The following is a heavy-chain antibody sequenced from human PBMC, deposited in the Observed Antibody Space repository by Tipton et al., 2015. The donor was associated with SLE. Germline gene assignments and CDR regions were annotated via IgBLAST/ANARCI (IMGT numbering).Heavy chain of an antibody. CDR2: SYYSGST. D-gene: IGHD3-22*01. Sequence: TLSLTCTVSGGSVRSTSYYWGWIRQPPGKGLEWIGSSYYSGSTYYNPSLKSRVTISVDTSKNQFSLKLSSVTAADTAVYYCARSASMIVVVDFDYWGQGTLVTVSS. V-gene: IGHV4-39*07. CDR3: ARSASMIVVVDFDY. J-gene: IGHJ4*02. CDR1: GGSVRSTSYY.